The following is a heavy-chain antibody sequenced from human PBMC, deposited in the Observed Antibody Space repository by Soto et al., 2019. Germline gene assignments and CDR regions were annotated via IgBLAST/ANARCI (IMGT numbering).Heavy chain of an antibody. V-gene: IGHV3-74*01. D-gene: IGHD4-4*01. J-gene: IGHJ4*02. CDR1: GFTLSTYW. CDR2: INSDGRST. Sequence: EVQLVESGGGLVQPGGSLRLSCAASGFTLSTYWMHWVRQAPGESLVWVSRINSDGRSTIYADSVKGRFTISRENATNTVYLQMNRLRAEDTAVYYCTRGRENYSYFDYWGQGILVTVSS. CDR3: TRGRENYSYFDY.